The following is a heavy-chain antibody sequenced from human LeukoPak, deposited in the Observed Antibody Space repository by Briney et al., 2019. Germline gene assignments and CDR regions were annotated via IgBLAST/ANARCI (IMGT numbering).Heavy chain of an antibody. V-gene: IGHV4-34*01. Sequence: SETLSLTCAVYGGAFSGYYWSWIRQPPGKGLKWIGEINHSGSTNYNPSLKSRVTISVDTSKNQFSLKLSSVTAADTAVYYCARDVGYSSSSGAFDYWGQGTLVTVSS. CDR3: ARDVGYSSSSGAFDY. CDR1: GGAFSGYY. CDR2: INHSGST. J-gene: IGHJ4*02. D-gene: IGHD6-6*01.